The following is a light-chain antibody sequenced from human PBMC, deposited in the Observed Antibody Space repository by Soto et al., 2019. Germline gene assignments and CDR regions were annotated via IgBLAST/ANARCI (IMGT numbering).Light chain of an antibody. J-gene: IGKJ2*01. CDR2: GAS. CDR3: QQTYSVPYT. V-gene: IGKV1-39*01. Sequence: DIQMTQSPSSLSASVGDRVTITCRASRTISSNLNWFQQKPGRAPKLLIYGASSLQSGVPSRFSGSGSGTDFTLTISSLQPEDVTSYYCQQTYSVPYTFGQGTKLEIK. CDR1: RTISSN.